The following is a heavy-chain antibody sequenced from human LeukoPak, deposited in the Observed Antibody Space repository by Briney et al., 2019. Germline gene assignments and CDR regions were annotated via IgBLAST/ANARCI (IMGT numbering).Heavy chain of an antibody. CDR1: GFTVSSNY. CDR3: ARALRGLLRY. Sequence: SGGSLRLSCAASGFTVSSNYMSWVRQAPGKGLEWVSVIYSGGSTYYADSVKGRFTISRDNSKNTLYLQMNGLRAEDTAVYYCARALRGLLRYWGQGTLVTVSS. V-gene: IGHV3-66*01. J-gene: IGHJ4*02. CDR2: IYSGGST. D-gene: IGHD3-10*01.